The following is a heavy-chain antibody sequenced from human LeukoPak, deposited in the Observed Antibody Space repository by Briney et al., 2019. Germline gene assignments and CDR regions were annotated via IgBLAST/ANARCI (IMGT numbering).Heavy chain of an antibody. CDR2: IYYSGST. CDR1: GGSISSSSYY. J-gene: IGHJ4*02. V-gene: IGHV4-39*07. D-gene: IGHD6-19*01. CDR3: ASRIAVAGPDGGDY. Sequence: SETLSLTCTVSGGSISSSSYYWGWIRQPPGKGLEWIGSIYYSGSTYYNPSLKSRVTISVDTSKNQFSLKLSSVTAADTAVYYCASRIAVAGPDGGDYWGQGTLVTVSS.